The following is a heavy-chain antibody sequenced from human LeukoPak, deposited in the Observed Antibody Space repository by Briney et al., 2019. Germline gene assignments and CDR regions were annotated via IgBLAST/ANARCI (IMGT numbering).Heavy chain of an antibody. Sequence: TSETLSLTCTVSGGSISSYYWSWIRQPPGKGLEWIGYIYYSGSTNYNPSLKSRVTISVDTSKNQFSLKLSSVTAADTAVYYCARVATPVDYYFGYWGQGTLVTVSS. V-gene: IGHV4-59*01. J-gene: IGHJ4*02. CDR1: GGSISSYY. CDR3: ARVATPVDYYFGY. CDR2: IYYSGST. D-gene: IGHD2-2*01.